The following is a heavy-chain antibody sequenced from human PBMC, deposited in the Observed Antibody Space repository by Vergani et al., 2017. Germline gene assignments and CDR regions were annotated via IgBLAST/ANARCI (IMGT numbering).Heavy chain of an antibody. CDR3: ARARSDGYYDSSGYYYDAFDI. CDR1: GATFRSNT. Sequence: QVQLVQSGAEVKKPGSSVKVSCKASGATFRSNTISWVRQVPGQGLEWMGRIIPVLGKTKYAQDFQGRLTITADTSTSTAYMELSSLRSEDTAVYYCARARSDGYYDSSGYYYDAFDIWGQGTMVTVSS. J-gene: IGHJ3*02. D-gene: IGHD3-22*01. CDR2: IIPVLGKT. V-gene: IGHV1-69*08.